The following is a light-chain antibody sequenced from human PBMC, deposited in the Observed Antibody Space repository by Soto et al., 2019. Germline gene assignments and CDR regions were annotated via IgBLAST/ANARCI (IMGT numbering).Light chain of an antibody. CDR3: QQYYSYPRA. Sequence: AIRMTQSPSSLSASTGDRVTISCRASQGISSYLAWYQKKPGKAPKLLIYAASTLQSGVPSRFSGSGFGTDFTLTISCLQSEDFATYYCQQYYSYPRAFGQGTKVDI. CDR1: QGISSY. V-gene: IGKV1-8*01. CDR2: AAS. J-gene: IGKJ1*01.